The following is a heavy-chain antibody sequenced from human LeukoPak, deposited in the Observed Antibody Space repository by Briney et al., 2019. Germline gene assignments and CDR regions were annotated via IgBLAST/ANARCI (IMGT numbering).Heavy chain of an antibody. Sequence: ASVKVSFKASGYTFTGYYMHWVRQAPGQGLEWMGRINPNSGGTNYAQKFQGRVTMTRDTSISTAYMELSSLRSDDTAVYYCASLGRGSYYSDFDYWGQGTLVTVSS. V-gene: IGHV1-2*06. CDR1: GYTFTGYY. CDR3: ASLGRGSYYSDFDY. D-gene: IGHD1-26*01. CDR2: INPNSGGT. J-gene: IGHJ4*02.